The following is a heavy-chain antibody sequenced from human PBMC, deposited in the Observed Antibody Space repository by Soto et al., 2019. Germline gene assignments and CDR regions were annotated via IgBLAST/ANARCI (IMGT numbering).Heavy chain of an antibody. Sequence: SETLSLTCTVSGGSISSGDYYWSWIRQPPGKGLEWIGYIYYSGSTYYNPSLKSRVTISVDTSKNQSSLKLSSVTAADTAVYYCARGPPVYSSSWYGIGYWGQGTLVTVSS. CDR1: GGSISSGDYY. V-gene: IGHV4-30-4*01. D-gene: IGHD6-13*01. CDR3: ARGPPVYSSSWYGIGY. J-gene: IGHJ4*02. CDR2: IYYSGST.